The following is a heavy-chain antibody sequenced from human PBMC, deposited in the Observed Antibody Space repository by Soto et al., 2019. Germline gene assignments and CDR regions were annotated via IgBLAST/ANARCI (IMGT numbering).Heavy chain of an antibody. CDR1: GYTFTSYY. J-gene: IGHJ6*02. D-gene: IGHD6-6*01. V-gene: IGHV1-46*01. CDR3: ARDKIEYSSSRRSEGLYYYYYYGMDV. Sequence: GASVKVSFKASGYTFTSYYMHWVRQAPGQGLEWMGIINPSGGSTSYAQKFQGRVTMTRDTSTSTVYMELSSLRSEDTAVYYCARDKIEYSSSRRSEGLYYYYYYGMDVWGQGTTVTVSS. CDR2: INPSGGST.